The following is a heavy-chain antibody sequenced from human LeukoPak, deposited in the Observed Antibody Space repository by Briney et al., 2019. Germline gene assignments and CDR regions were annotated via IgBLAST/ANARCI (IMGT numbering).Heavy chain of an antibody. CDR3: ARGRYGDHYGMDV. J-gene: IGHJ6*04. CDR1: GGSISSYY. CDR2: IYKSGST. D-gene: IGHD4-17*01. Sequence: SETLSLTCSVSGGSISSYYWSWIRQPPGKGVEWIGYIYKSGSTNYNPSLKSRVTISVDTSKNQISLKLSSVTAADTAVYYCARGRYGDHYGMDVWGKGTTVTVSS. V-gene: IGHV4-59*12.